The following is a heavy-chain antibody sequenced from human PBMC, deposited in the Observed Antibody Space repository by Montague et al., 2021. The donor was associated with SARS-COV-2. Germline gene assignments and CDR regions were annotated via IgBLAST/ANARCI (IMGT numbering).Heavy chain of an antibody. D-gene: IGHD1-7*01. V-gene: IGHV4-39*01. Sequence: SETLSLTCNVSGDSITNTLYFWIWIREPPGKALDWIGSIYHNGKNYYNPSLELRALLSIYTSKNQFSLRLSSVIASDTAVYYCAVELNYFFDYWGQGFLVSVSS. CDR1: GDSITNTLYF. CDR2: IYHNGKN. CDR3: AVELNYFFDY. J-gene: IGHJ4*02.